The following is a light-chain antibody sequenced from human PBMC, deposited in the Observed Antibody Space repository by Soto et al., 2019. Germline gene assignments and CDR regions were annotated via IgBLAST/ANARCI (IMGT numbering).Light chain of an antibody. CDR1: SFNIGRNP. J-gene: IGLJ3*02. CDR3: AAWDDSLNGWV. Sequence: QSVLTQPPSASGTPGQRVTISCSGSSFNIGRNPVNWYQQFPGTAPKLLIYTNDQRPSGVPDRFSGSKSGPSASLAISGLQSEDEADYYCAAWDDSLNGWVFGGGTKLTVL. CDR2: TND. V-gene: IGLV1-44*01.